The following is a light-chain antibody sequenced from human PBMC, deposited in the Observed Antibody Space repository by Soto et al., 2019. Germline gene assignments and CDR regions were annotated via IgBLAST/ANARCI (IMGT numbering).Light chain of an antibody. CDR3: QLYNNWPPGLT. Sequence: EIHMTQSPSSVSASVVDRVTITCRASQGISSWLAWYQQKPGKAPKLLIYAVSARATGIPARFSGSGSGTEFTLTISSLQSEDFAVYYCQLYNNWPPGLTFGGGTKVDIK. J-gene: IGKJ4*01. CDR2: AVS. CDR1: QGISSW. V-gene: IGKV1-12*01.